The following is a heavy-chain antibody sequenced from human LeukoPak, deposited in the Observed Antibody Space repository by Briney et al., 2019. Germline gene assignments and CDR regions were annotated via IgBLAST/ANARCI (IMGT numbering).Heavy chain of an antibody. J-gene: IGHJ4*02. CDR2: IYYTGST. D-gene: IGHD3-3*01. Sequence: PSETLSLTCTVSGASISSYYWSWIRQPPGKGRDWIGYIYYTGSTNYNPSLKSRVTISVDTSKNQFSLILSSVTAADTAVYYCARGGFWSGYYRLDYWGQGTLVTVSS. CDR1: GASISSYY. CDR3: ARGGFWSGYYRLDY. V-gene: IGHV4-59*01.